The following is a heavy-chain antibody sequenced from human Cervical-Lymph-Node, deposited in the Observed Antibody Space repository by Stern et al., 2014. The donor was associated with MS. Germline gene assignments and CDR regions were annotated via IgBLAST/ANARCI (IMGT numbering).Heavy chain of an antibody. CDR2: ISTSGSTI. CDR1: GFTLSYYR. Sequence: VPLVESGGGLVQPGGSLRLSCAASGFTLSYYRMNWVRQAPGKGLEWLSYISTSGSTIYYADSVKGRFTISRDNAKNSLFLQMDSLRAEDTAVYYCAKIKEMSQGASDFWGQGTLVTVSS. V-gene: IGHV3-48*01. D-gene: IGHD5-24*01. J-gene: IGHJ4*02. CDR3: AKIKEMSQGASDF.